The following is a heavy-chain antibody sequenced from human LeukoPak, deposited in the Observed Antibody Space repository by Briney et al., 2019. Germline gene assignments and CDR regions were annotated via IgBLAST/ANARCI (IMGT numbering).Heavy chain of an antibody. Sequence: GGSLRLSCAASGFTFSSYAMHWVRQAPGKGLEWVAVISYDGSNKYYADSVKGRFTISRDNSKNTLYLQMNSLRAEDTAGYYCARSMVRGVIPYYMDVWGKGTTVTISS. J-gene: IGHJ6*03. CDR1: GFTFSSYA. CDR2: ISYDGSNK. D-gene: IGHD3-10*01. V-gene: IGHV3-30*04. CDR3: ARSMVRGVIPYYMDV.